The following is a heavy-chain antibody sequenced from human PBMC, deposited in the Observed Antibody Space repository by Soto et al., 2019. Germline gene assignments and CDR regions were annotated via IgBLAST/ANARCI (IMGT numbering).Heavy chain of an antibody. V-gene: IGHV4-4*02. J-gene: IGHJ3*01. CDR3: ARSPSSSWYGGGAFEV. CDR2: IYHSGST. Sequence: SETLSLTCAVSGGSISSSNWWSWVRQPPGKGLEWIGEIYHSGSTNYSPSVKSRITILVDKSKKQLSLRLSSVTAADTAVYYCARSPSSSWYGGGAFEVWGQGTMVTVSS. D-gene: IGHD6-13*01. CDR1: GGSISSSNW.